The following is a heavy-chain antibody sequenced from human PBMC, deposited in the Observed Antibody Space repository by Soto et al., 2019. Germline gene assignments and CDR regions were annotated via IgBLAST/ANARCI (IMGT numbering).Heavy chain of an antibody. CDR1: GYSFPSYW. CDR2: IYPGDSDT. V-gene: IGHV5-51*01. D-gene: IGHD6-13*01. Sequence: GESLKISCKASGYSFPSYWIAWVRQMPGKGLEWMGIIYPGDSDTRYSPSLQGQVTISADKSISTAYLQWRSLKASDTAMYYCARLKQEPSYYYGMDVWGQGTTVTVSS. J-gene: IGHJ6*02. CDR3: ARLKQEPSYYYGMDV.